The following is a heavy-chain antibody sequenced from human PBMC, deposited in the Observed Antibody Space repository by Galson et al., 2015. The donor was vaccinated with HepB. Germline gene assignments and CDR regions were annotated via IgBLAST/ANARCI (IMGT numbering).Heavy chain of an antibody. CDR2: INPHGSET. CDR1: GFSFSSHY. V-gene: IGHV3-7*03. J-gene: IGHJ4*02. D-gene: IGHD2-21*01. Sequence: SLRLSCAASGFSFSSHYMSWVRQAPGRGPEWVANINPHGSETYYVDSMKGRFTISRDNARNSLYLQMNSLRVDDTAVYYCVRGGASSIPLDCWGQGTLVTVSS. CDR3: VRGGASSIPLDC.